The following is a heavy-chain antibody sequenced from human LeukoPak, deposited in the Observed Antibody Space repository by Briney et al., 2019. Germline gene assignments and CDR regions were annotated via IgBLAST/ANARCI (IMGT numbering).Heavy chain of an antibody. CDR3: ASPLGSRTYYYYYMDV. CDR2: IIPILGTA. CDR1: GGTFSSYA. V-gene: IGHV1-69*13. Sequence: SVKVSCKASGGTFSSYAISWVRQAPGQGLEWMGGIIPILGTANYAQKFQGRVTITEDESTSTAYMELSSLRSEDTAVYYCASPLGSRTYYYYYMDVWGKGTTVTVSS. J-gene: IGHJ6*03. D-gene: IGHD1-1*01.